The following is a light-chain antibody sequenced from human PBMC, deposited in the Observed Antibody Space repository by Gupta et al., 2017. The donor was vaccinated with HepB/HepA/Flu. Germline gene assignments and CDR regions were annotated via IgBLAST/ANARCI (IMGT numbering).Light chain of an antibody. J-gene: IGLJ2*01. CDR1: SGSVSTNYS. V-gene: IGLV8-61*02. CDR3: ALHMVRGIWV. CDR2: STN. Sequence: TVATHALSFSVSHGGTVTLTCRSCSGSVSTNYSPSWFQQTPGQPHRTLMYSTNTRSAGVPDCFSGSIRGNTAALTIAGAQAHEESDYYCALHMVRGIWVFGGGTKLTVL.